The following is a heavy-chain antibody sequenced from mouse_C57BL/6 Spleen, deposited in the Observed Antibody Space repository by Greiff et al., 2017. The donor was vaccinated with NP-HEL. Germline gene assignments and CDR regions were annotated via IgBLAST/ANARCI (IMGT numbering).Heavy chain of an antibody. Sequence: QVQLKQPGAELVMPGASVKLSCKASGYTFTSYWMHWVKQRPGQGLEWIGEIDPSDSYTNYNQKFKGKSTLTVDKSSSTAYMQLSSLTSEDSAVYYCARGNFYAMDYWGQGTSVTVSS. J-gene: IGHJ4*01. CDR3: ARGNFYAMDY. CDR1: GYTFTSYW. CDR2: IDPSDSYT. V-gene: IGHV1-69*01. D-gene: IGHD2-1*01.